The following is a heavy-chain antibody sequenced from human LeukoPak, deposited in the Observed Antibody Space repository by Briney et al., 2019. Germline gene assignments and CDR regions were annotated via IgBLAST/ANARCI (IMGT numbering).Heavy chain of an antibody. Sequence: PGGSLRLSCAASGFTVSSNYMSWVREAPGKGLEWVSVIYSGGSTYYADSVKGRFTISRDNPKNSVSLQMNSLRAEDTAVYYCASGSYGSGFYYFYYMDVWGKGTTVTVSS. V-gene: IGHV3-53*01. D-gene: IGHD3-10*01. CDR3: ASGSYGSGFYYFYYMDV. CDR1: GFTVSSNY. CDR2: IYSGGST. J-gene: IGHJ6*03.